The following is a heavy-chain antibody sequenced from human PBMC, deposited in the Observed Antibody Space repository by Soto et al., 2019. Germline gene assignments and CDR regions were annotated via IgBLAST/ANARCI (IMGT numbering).Heavy chain of an antibody. CDR1: GGSISNAAYS. V-gene: IGHV4-30-2*01. J-gene: IGHJ4*02. CDR2: IYPSGMP. CDR3: ARERGGYGLFDS. D-gene: IGHD5-18*01. Sequence: NPSETLFLTCTVSGGSISNAAYSWSWIRQPPGKGLEWIGYIYPSGMPFYNPSLRSRVTISIDRSNDQFSLNLKSVTAADTAVYYCARERGGYGLFDSWGQGTLVTVSS.